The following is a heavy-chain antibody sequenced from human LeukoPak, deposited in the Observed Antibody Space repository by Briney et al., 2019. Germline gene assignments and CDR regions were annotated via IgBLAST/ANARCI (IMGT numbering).Heavy chain of an antibody. CDR3: ARGHLGLSP. D-gene: IGHD3-10*01. CDR2: FHNSRTT. CDR1: GGSISGYS. Sequence: PSETLSLTCTVSGGSISGYSWTWIRQPPGQGLEWIGYFHNSRTTSYNPPLTGRVTISVGTAMDQISLKLNSVTAADTAVYYCARGHLGLSPWGQGTLVTVSS. J-gene: IGHJ5*02. V-gene: IGHV4-59*01.